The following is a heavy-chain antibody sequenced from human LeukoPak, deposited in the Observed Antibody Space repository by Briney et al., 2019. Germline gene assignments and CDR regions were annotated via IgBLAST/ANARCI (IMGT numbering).Heavy chain of an antibody. CDR3: ARGTPRSYYYGSGSYLNWFDP. Sequence: SETLSLTCSVSGDSISTSSYYWGWIRQPPGKGLEWIGTIYYSGSTNYNPSLKSRVTISVDTSKNQFSLKLSSVTAADTAVYYCARGTPRSYYYGSGSYLNWFDPWGQGTLVTVSS. J-gene: IGHJ5*02. V-gene: IGHV4-39*07. CDR2: IYYSGST. CDR1: GDSISTSSYY. D-gene: IGHD3-10*01.